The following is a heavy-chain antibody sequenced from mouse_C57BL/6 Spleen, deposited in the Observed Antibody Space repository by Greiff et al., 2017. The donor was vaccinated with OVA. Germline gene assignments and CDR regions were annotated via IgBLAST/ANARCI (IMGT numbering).Heavy chain of an antibody. J-gene: IGHJ3*01. CDR1: GFTFTDYY. V-gene: IGHV7-3*01. Sequence: DVMLVESGGGLVQPGGSLSLSCAASGFTFTDYYMSWVRQPPGKALEWLGFIRHKANGYTTEYSASVKGRFTISRDNSQSILYLQMNALRAEDSATYYCARDSEYDSFAYWGQGTLVTVSA. CDR2: IRHKANGYTT. D-gene: IGHD2-14*01. CDR3: ARDSEYDSFAY.